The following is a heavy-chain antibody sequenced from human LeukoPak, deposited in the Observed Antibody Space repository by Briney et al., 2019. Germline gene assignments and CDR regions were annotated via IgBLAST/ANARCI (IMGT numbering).Heavy chain of an antibody. D-gene: IGHD6-19*01. Sequence: GGSLRLSCAASGFTVSNTYMSWVRQAPGKGLEWVSIIYSDGRTYYADFVKGRFTISRDNSKNTMYLQMNSLRAEDTAVYYCASGGGYSSAWHSSDYWGQGTLVTVSS. CDR2: IYSDGRT. V-gene: IGHV3-53*01. CDR3: ASGGGYSSAWHSSDY. CDR1: GFTVSNTY. J-gene: IGHJ4*02.